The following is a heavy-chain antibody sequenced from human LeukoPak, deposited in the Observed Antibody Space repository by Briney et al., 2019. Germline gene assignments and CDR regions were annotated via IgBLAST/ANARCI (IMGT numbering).Heavy chain of an antibody. J-gene: IGHJ4*02. D-gene: IGHD6-19*01. Sequence: GGSLRLSCAASGFTFSSYGMHWVRQAPGKGLEWVAVISYDGSNKYYADSVKGRFTISRDNAKNTLYLQMNSLRAEDTAVYYCARGGSGWYEGSKTDYWGQGTLVTVSS. V-gene: IGHV3-30*03. CDR3: ARGGSGWYEGSKTDY. CDR2: ISYDGSNK. CDR1: GFTFSSYG.